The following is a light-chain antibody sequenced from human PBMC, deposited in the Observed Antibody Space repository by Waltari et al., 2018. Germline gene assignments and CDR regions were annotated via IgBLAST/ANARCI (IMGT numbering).Light chain of an antibody. Sequence: QSVLTQPPSVSEAPRQRVTIACSGSSSNIGNNVVNWYKQVPGEAPKLLIYYDDMLPSGVSDRFSGSRSGTSASLAISGLQSEDEADYYCAAWDDNLNAVVFGGGTKVTVL. CDR1: SSNIGNNV. J-gene: IGLJ2*01. CDR3: AAWDDNLNAVV. CDR2: YDD. V-gene: IGLV1-36*01.